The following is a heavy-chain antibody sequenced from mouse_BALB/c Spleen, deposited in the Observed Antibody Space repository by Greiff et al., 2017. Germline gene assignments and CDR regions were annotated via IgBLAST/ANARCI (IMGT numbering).Heavy chain of an antibody. D-gene: IGHD2-3*01. CDR2: ISYDGSN. J-gene: IGHJ1*01. CDR1: GYSITSGYY. V-gene: IGHV3-6*02. Sequence: DVQLQESGPGLVKPSQSLSLTCSVTGYSITSGYYWNWIRQFPGNKLEWMGYISYDGSNNYNPSLKNRISITRDTSKNQFFLKLNSVTTEDTATYYCARGGGYDGYHEYFDVWGAGTTVTVSS. CDR3: ARGGGYDGYHEYFDV.